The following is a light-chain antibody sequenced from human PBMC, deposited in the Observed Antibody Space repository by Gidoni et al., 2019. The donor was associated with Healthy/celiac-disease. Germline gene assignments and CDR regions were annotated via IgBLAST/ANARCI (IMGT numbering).Light chain of an antibody. CDR1: QSISSW. V-gene: IGKV1-5*03. CDR2: KAS. Sequence: DIQMTQSPSTLSASVGDRVTITCRASQSISSWLAWYQQKPRKAPKLLIYKASSLESGVPSRLSGSGSGTEFTLTISSLQPDDFATYYCQQYNSYPWTFGQGTKVEIK. CDR3: QQYNSYPWT. J-gene: IGKJ1*01.